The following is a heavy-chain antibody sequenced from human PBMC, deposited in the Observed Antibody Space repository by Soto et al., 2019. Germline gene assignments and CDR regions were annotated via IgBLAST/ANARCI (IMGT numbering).Heavy chain of an antibody. J-gene: IGHJ4*02. V-gene: IGHV3-30*18. CDR3: AKSPNFYCSSPNCYKYYFDF. CDR2: ISYDGSEK. D-gene: IGHD2-2*02. Sequence: PGGSLRLSCAASGFTFNTYGMHWVRQAPGKGLAWVAVISYDGSEKFYVDSVKGRFTISRDNPKNTVYLQMSSLRTEDTAIYYCAKSPNFYCSSPNCYKYYFDFWGQGTLVTVS. CDR1: GFTFNTYG.